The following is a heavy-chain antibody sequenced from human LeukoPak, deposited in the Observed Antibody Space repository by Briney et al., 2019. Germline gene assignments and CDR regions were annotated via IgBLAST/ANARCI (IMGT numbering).Heavy chain of an antibody. CDR3: AKDVFGDYGGLDY. D-gene: IGHD4-23*01. J-gene: IGHJ4*02. CDR1: GFTFSTYA. V-gene: IGHV3-23*01. CDR2: IRGSDGST. Sequence: GGSLRLSCAASGFTFSTYAMSWVRQAPGKGLEWVSSIRGSDGSTYYADSVKGRFAISRDNSKNTLYLQMNSLRVVDTAVYYCAKDVFGDYGGLDYWGQGTLVTVSS.